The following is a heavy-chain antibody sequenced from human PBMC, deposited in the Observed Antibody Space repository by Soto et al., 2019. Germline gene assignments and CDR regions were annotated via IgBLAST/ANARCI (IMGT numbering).Heavy chain of an antibody. CDR1: GFTFSSYW. D-gene: IGHD3-22*01. CDR2: INDDGSRI. V-gene: IGHV3-74*01. J-gene: IGHJ4*02. CDR3: ARAPAYYFDSSAYYLLDDCFDY. Sequence: AGGSLRLSCAASGFTFSSYWMHWVRQVPGKGLVWVSHINDDGSRIGYADSVKGRFTISRDNAKNTLFLQMSSLRAEDTAVYYCARAPAYYFDSSAYYLLDDCFDYWGQGTLVTVSS.